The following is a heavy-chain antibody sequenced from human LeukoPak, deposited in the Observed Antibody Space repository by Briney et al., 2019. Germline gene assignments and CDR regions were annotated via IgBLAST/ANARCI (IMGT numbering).Heavy chain of an antibody. CDR1: GYTFTGYY. V-gene: IGHV1-2*02. D-gene: IGHD3-10*01. Sequence: GASVKVSCKASGYTFTGYYMHWVRQAPGQGLEWMGWVNPNSGGTNYAQKFQGRVTMTRDTSISTAYMELSRLRSDDTAVYYCARVLPGRLLHFDYWGQGTLVTVSS. CDR2: VNPNSGGT. J-gene: IGHJ4*02. CDR3: ARVLPGRLLHFDY.